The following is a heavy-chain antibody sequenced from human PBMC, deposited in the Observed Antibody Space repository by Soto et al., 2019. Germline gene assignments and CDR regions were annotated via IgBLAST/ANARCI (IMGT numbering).Heavy chain of an antibody. V-gene: IGHV3-11*01. J-gene: IGHJ6*03. D-gene: IGHD2-2*01. CDR2: ISSSGSTI. Sequence: QVQLVESGGGLVKPRGSLRLSCAASGFTFSDYYMSWIRQAPGKGLEWVSYISSSGSTIYYADSVKGRFTISRDNAKNSLYLQMNSLRAEDTAVYYCARVVVPAAVYYYYYYMDVWGKGTTVTVSS. CDR1: GFTFSDYY. CDR3: ARVVVPAAVYYYYYYMDV.